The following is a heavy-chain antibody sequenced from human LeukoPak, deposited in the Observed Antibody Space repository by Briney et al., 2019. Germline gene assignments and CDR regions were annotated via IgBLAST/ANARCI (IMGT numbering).Heavy chain of an antibody. CDR1: GFTFSSYG. V-gene: IGHV3-33*01. J-gene: IGHJ3*02. CDR2: IWYDGSNK. Sequence: GGSLRLSCAASGFTFSSYGMHWVRQAPGKGLEWVAVIWYDGSNKYYADSVKGRFTISRDNSKNTLYLQMNSLRAEDTAAYYCARDQYYYDSHDAFDIWGQGTMVTVSS. D-gene: IGHD3-22*01. CDR3: ARDQYYYDSHDAFDI.